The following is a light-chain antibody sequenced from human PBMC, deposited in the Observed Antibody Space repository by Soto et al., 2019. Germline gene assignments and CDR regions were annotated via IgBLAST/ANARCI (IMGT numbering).Light chain of an antibody. CDR3: QQSFSPHIA. CDR2: AAS. CDR1: RSIGNN. Sequence: EIQVTQSPTSLSASVGDRVTITCRASRSIGNNLNWYQQRPGKAPQPLIYAASSLQSGVPSRFSGSTSGTDFTLTINGLQPEDFATYYCQQSFSPHIACGQGTRL. V-gene: IGKV1-39*01. J-gene: IGKJ5*01.